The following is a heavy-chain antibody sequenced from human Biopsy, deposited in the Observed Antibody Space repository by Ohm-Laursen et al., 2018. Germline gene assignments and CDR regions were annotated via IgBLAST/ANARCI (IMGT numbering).Heavy chain of an antibody. V-gene: IGHV4-59*08. J-gene: IGHJ4*02. D-gene: IGHD3-3*01. CDR3: ARLSTLFGVADFTDD. CDR2: ISNSGTT. Sequence: PSQTLSLTCTLSGASVRRHFLTWIRQPPGKGLQWIGSISNSGTTKSSPSLKSRVNISLHTSKNQLSLKLTSVTAADTAVYYCARLSTLFGVADFTDDWGQGTLVTVSS. CDR1: GASVRRHF.